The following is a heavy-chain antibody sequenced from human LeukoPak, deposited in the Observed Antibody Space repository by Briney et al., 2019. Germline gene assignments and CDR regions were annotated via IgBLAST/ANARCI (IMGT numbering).Heavy chain of an antibody. V-gene: IGHV1-69*04. CDR1: GGTFSSYT. J-gene: IGHJ4*02. D-gene: IGHD2-15*01. Sequence: SVKVSCKASGGTFSSYTISWVRQAPGQGLEWMGRIIPILGIANYAQKFQGRVTITADKSTSTPYMELSSLRSEDTAVYYCARDAGVGYCSGGSCKLLRPGVTYYFDYWGQGTLVTVSS. CDR3: ARDAGVGYCSGGSCKLLRPGVTYYFDY. CDR2: IIPILGIA.